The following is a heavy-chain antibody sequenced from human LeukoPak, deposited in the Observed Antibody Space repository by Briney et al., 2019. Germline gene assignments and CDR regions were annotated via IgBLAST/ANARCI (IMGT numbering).Heavy chain of an antibody. CDR1: GYIFTSYA. CDR2: INTNTGNP. CDR3: ARVRSGVAMVRGVRWFDP. Sequence: ASVKVSCKASGYIFTSYAMNWVRQAPGQGLEWMGWINTNTGNPTYAQGFTGRFVFSLDTSVSTAYLQISSLKAEDTAVYYCARVRSGVAMVRGVRWFDPWGQGTLVTVSS. D-gene: IGHD3-10*01. J-gene: IGHJ5*02. V-gene: IGHV7-4-1*02.